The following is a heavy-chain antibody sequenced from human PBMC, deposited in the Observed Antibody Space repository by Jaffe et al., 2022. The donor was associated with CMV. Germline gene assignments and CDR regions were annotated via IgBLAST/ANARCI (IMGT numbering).Heavy chain of an antibody. CDR2: ISSSSSYT. CDR1: GFTFSDYY. Sequence: QVQLVESGGGLVKPGGSLRLSCAASGFTFSDYYMSWIRQAPGKGLEWVSYISSSSSYTNYADSVKGRFTISRDNAKNSLYLQMNSLRAEDTAVYYCARVGIAVAGTGGPMTYYYYYYMDVWGKGTTVTVSS. D-gene: IGHD6-19*01. V-gene: IGHV3-11*06. J-gene: IGHJ6*03. CDR3: ARVGIAVAGTGGPMTYYYYYYMDV.